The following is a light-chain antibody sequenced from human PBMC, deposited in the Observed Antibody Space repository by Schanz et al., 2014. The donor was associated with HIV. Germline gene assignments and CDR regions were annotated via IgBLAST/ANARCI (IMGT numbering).Light chain of an antibody. V-gene: IGKV1-39*01. CDR2: GAS. CDR3: QQTYNTSIT. CDR1: QTIGRL. Sequence: IQMTQSPSTVSTSVGDRVTITCRASQTIGRLLAWYQQKPGRAPNLLIYGASSLQSGVPSRFSGGGSGTDFTLTIDSLQLEDFASYFCQQTYNTSITFGQGTRLEIK. J-gene: IGKJ5*01.